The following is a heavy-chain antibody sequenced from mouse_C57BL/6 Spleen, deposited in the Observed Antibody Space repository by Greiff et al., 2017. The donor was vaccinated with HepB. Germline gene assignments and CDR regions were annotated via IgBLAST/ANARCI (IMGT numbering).Heavy chain of an antibody. CDR1: GFSLTSYG. Sequence: VKLVESGPGLVQPSQSLSITCTVSGFSLTSYGVHWVRQSPGKGLEWLGVIWSGGSTDYNAAFISRLSISKDNSKSQVFFKMNSLQADDTAIYYCARSHDGYYASWFAYWGQGTLVTVSA. D-gene: IGHD2-3*01. V-gene: IGHV2-2*01. J-gene: IGHJ3*01. CDR2: IWSGGST. CDR3: ARSHDGYYASWFAY.